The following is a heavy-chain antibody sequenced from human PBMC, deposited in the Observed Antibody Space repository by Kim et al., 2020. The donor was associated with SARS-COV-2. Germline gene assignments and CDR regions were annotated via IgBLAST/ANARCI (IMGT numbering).Heavy chain of an antibody. Sequence: SPKGRVTISVDTSKNQFYLKLSSVTAADTAVYYCARARVGIFGVVTHFDYWGQGTLVTVSS. CDR3: ARARVGIFGVVTHFDY. J-gene: IGHJ4*02. V-gene: IGHV4-59*01. D-gene: IGHD3-3*01.